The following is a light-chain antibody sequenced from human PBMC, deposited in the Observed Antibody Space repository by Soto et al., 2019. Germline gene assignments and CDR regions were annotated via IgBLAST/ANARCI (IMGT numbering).Light chain of an antibody. V-gene: IGKV3-11*01. Sequence: EIVLTQSPATLSLSPGKRATLSCRASQSVSSYLAWYQQKPGQAPRLLIYDASNRATGIPARFSGSGSGTDFPLTISSLEPEDFAVYYCQQRSNWPPLTFCQGTKVEIK. J-gene: IGKJ1*01. CDR2: DAS. CDR1: QSVSSY. CDR3: QQRSNWPPLT.